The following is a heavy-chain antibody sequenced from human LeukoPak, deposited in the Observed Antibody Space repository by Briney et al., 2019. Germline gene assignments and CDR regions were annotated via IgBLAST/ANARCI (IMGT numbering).Heavy chain of an antibody. D-gene: IGHD6-19*01. Sequence: PGGSLRLSCAVSGFTVSNNYMSWVRQAPGKGLECVSVIYSGGDTYYADSVKGRFTISRDNSKNTLYLQMNSLRAEDTAVYYCAVLSSGWRFQHWGQGTLVPVSS. J-gene: IGHJ1*01. CDR1: GFTVSNNY. CDR2: IYSGGDT. CDR3: AVLSSGWRFQH. V-gene: IGHV3-53*01.